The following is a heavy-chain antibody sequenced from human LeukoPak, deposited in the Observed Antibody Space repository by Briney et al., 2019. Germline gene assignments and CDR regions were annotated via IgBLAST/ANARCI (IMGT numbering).Heavy chain of an antibody. J-gene: IGHJ4*02. V-gene: IGHV3-23*01. D-gene: IGHD2-15*01. CDR3: AKGTLGHCNGASCYPLDY. Sequence: GGSLRLSCAASGFAFSNYAMAWVRKAPGKEPEWVSVITGGGADTYQIDSVKGRFTISRDNSKNTLYLQMNSLRAEDTAVYFCAKGTLGHCNGASCYPLDYWGQGTLVTVSS. CDR1: GFAFSNYA. CDR2: ITGGGADT.